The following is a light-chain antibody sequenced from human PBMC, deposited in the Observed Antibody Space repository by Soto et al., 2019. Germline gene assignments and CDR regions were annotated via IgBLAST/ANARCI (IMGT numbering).Light chain of an antibody. CDR2: GAS. CDR3: QHYNDRPLT. CDR1: QSVSSN. Sequence: EIVMTQSAAALSVSPGERATLSCRASQSVSSNLAWYQQKPGQAPRLLIYGASTRATGIPARFSGSGSGTEFTLTISSLQSEDFAVYSCQHYNDRPLTFGGGTKVDIK. J-gene: IGKJ4*01. V-gene: IGKV3-15*01.